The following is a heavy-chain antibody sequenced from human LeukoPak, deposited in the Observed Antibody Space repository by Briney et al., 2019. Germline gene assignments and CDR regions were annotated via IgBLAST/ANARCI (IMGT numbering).Heavy chain of an antibody. Sequence: SETLSLTCTVSGGSISSYYWSWIRQPPGKGLEWIGRIYTSGSTNYNPSLKSRVTISVDTSKNQFSLKLSSVTAADTAVYYCARDHTSGVGAYYYYGMDVWGQGTTVTVSS. D-gene: IGHD3-10*01. CDR1: GGSISSYY. CDR2: IYTSGST. J-gene: IGHJ6*02. CDR3: ARDHTSGVGAYYYYGMDV. V-gene: IGHV4-4*08.